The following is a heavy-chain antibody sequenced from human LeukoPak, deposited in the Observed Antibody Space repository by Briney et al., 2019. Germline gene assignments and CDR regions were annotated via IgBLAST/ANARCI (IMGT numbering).Heavy chain of an antibody. V-gene: IGHV3-23*01. J-gene: IGHJ4*02. Sequence: GGSLRLSCGASGFTFSSYGMNWVRQAPGTGLEWVSGITGSGGGIYYADSVKGRFTISRDNSKNTVYLQMNSLRVDDTARYYCAQDGAWLRFDHWGQGTLVTVSS. CDR1: GFTFSSYG. CDR3: AQDGAWLRFDH. D-gene: IGHD5-12*01. CDR2: ITGSGGGI.